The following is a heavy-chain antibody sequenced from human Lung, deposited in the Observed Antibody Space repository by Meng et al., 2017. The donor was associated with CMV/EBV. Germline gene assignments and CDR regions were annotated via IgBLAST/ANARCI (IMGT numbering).Heavy chain of an antibody. V-gene: IGHV1-46*01. D-gene: IGHD3-3*01. CDR2: INASGGNT. J-gene: IGHJ6*02. CDR3: ARGQGSTFGTGYGTDV. CDR1: GYTFTYYY. Sequence: ASVKVSXKASGYTFTYYYIHWVRQAPGQGLEWMGIINASGGNTNYAQKFQGRVTMTRDTSTSTVYMELSSLRSEDTAVYYCARGQGSTFGTGYGTDVWGQGTTVTVSS.